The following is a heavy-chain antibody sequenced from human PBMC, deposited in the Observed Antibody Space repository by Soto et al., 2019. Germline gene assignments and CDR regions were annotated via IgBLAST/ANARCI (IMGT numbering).Heavy chain of an antibody. Sequence: LRLSCAASGFTFSSFAMCWVRQAPRQGLERVSVMNDSGGSTYYAESVKGRLTISIDNSKTPLYLQMNSLRAEDTAVYYCAKDATRSSGWYYFDYWGQGALVTVSS. CDR2: MNDSGGST. V-gene: IGHV3-23*01. D-gene: IGHD6-19*01. CDR1: GFTFSSFA. J-gene: IGHJ4*02. CDR3: AKDATRSSGWYYFDY.